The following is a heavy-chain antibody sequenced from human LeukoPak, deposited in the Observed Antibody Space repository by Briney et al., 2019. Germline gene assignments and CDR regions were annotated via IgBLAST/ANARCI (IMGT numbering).Heavy chain of an antibody. J-gene: IGHJ4*02. Sequence: GGSLRLSCAASGFTFDDYAMHWVRQAPGKGLEWVSLISGDGGSTYYADSVKGRFTISRDNSKNSLYLQMNSLRTEDTALYYCEASPYYYGSGSLSPFDYWGQGTLVTVSS. D-gene: IGHD3-10*01. CDR3: EASPYYYGSGSLSPFDY. V-gene: IGHV3-43*02. CDR2: ISGDGGST. CDR1: GFTFDDYA.